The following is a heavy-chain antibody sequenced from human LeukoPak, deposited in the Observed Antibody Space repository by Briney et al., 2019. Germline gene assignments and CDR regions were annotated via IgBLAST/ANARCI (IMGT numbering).Heavy chain of an antibody. V-gene: IGHV4-59*01. CDR2: IYYTGST. D-gene: IGHD1-26*01. J-gene: IGHJ4*02. CDR1: GGSISSYY. Sequence: SETLSLTCTVSGGSISSYYWNWIRQAPGKGLEWLGYIYYTGSTTYNPSVKSRITISLDTSKNQFSLKLSSVTAADTAVYYCARVGSGSYYNDYWGQGTLVTVSS. CDR3: ARVGSGSYYNDY.